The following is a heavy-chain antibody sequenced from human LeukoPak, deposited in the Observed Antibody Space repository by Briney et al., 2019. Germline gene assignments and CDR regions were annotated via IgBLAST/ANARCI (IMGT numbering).Heavy chain of an antibody. D-gene: IGHD5-18*01. Sequence: GGSLRLSCAASGFTFSSYSMNWVRQAPGKGLEWVSYISSSSSTIYYADSVKGRFTTSRDNAKNSLYLQMNSLRAEDTAVYYCARDFGYSYGSSYFDYWGQGTLVTVSS. J-gene: IGHJ4*02. CDR1: GFTFSSYS. CDR2: ISSSSSTI. V-gene: IGHV3-48*01. CDR3: ARDFGYSYGSSYFDY.